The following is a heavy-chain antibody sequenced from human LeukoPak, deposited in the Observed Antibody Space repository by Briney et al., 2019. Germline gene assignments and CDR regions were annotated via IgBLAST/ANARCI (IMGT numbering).Heavy chain of an antibody. J-gene: IGHJ6*02. V-gene: IGHV4-30-4*01. Sequence: SQTLSLTCTVSGGSISSGDYYWSWIRQPPGKGLEWIGYIYYSGSTYYNPSLKSRVTISVDTSKNQFSLKPSSVTAADTAVYYCASSTVTTFGYYYGMDVWGQGTTVTVSS. CDR3: ASSTVTTFGYYYGMDV. D-gene: IGHD4-17*01. CDR2: IYYSGST. CDR1: GGSISSGDYY.